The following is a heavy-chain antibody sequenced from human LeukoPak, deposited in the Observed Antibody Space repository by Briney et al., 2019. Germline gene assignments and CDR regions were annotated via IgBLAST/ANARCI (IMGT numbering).Heavy chain of an antibody. CDR1: GLTFSSYA. CDR3: ARARWGSGSSWYEVGYYFDY. V-gene: IGHV3-23*01. D-gene: IGHD6-13*01. Sequence: PGGSLRLSCAAYGLTFSSYAMSWVRQAPGRGLEWVSAISGSGGSTYSADSVKGRFTISRDNSKNTLYLQMNSLRAEDTAVYYCARARWGSGSSWYEVGYYFDYWGQGTLVTVSS. J-gene: IGHJ4*02. CDR2: ISGSGGST.